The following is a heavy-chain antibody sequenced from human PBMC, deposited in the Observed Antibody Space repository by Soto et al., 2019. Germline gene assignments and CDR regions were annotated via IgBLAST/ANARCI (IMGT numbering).Heavy chain of an antibody. V-gene: IGHV4-59*01. J-gene: IGHJ4*02. CDR3: ARGAYSSGWGY. Sequence: QVQLQESGPGLVKPSETLSLTCTVSGGSISSYYWSWIRQPPGKGLEWIGYIYYSGSTNYNPSLKSXXTXSXXTSKNQFSLKLSSVTAADTAVYYGARGAYSSGWGYWGQGTLVTVSS. CDR1: GGSISSYY. D-gene: IGHD6-19*01. CDR2: IYYSGST.